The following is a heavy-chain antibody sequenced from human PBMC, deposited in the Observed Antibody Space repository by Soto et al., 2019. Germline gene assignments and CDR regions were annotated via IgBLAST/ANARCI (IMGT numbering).Heavy chain of an antibody. Sequence: GGSLRLSCAASGFTFSSYWMHWVRQAPGKGLVWVSRVNSDVSSTIYADSVKGRFTISRDNAKDTLYLQMNSLRAEDTAVYYCAREGNYGNHHDAFDIWGQGTMVTVSS. CDR3: AREGNYGNHHDAFDI. CDR2: VNSDVSST. V-gene: IGHV3-74*01. CDR1: GFTFSSYW. J-gene: IGHJ3*02. D-gene: IGHD3-16*01.